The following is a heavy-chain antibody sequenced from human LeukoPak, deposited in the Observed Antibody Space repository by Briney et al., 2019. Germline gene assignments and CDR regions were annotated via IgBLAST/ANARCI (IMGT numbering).Heavy chain of an antibody. D-gene: IGHD2-8*01. CDR2: INHSGST. J-gene: IGHJ4*02. CDR3: ARLGLWSMVQXFDY. Sequence: SETLSLTCAVYGGSFSGYYWSWIRQPPGKGLEWIGEINHSGSTNYNPSLKSRVTISVDTSKNQFSLKLSSVTAADTAVYYCARLGLWSMVQXFDYWGXXTLVTVSS. V-gene: IGHV4-34*01. CDR1: GGSFSGYY.